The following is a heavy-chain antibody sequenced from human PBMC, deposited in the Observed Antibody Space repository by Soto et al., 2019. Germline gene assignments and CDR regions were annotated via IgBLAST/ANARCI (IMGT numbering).Heavy chain of an antibody. J-gene: IGHJ4*02. CDR2: INHSGST. V-gene: IGHV4-34*01. D-gene: IGHD6-13*01. CDR1: GGAFSGYY. Sequence: QVQLQQWGAGLLKPSETLSLTCAVYGGAFSGYYWSWIRQPPGKGLEWIGEINHSGSTNYNPSLKSRVTISVDTSKTQFSLKLSSVTAADTAVYYCARGGGSWYYDYWGQGTLVTVSS. CDR3: ARGGGSWYYDY.